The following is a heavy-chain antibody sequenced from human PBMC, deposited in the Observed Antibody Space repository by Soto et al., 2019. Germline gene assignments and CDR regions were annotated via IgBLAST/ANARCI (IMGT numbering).Heavy chain of an antibody. D-gene: IGHD3-10*01. CDR1: GFTFSSNA. Sequence: GGSLRLSCGGSGFTFSSNAMSWVRQAPGKGLEWVSTISGSGGSTYYADSVKGRFTVSRDNSKNTLYLQMNSLRVEDTAVYYCAKGERGKYSYYGLDVWGQGTKVTVSS. J-gene: IGHJ6*02. CDR3: AKGERGKYSYYGLDV. V-gene: IGHV3-23*01. CDR2: ISGSGGST.